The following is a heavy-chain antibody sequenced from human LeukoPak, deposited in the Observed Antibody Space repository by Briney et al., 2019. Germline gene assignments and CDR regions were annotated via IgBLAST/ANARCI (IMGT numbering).Heavy chain of an antibody. D-gene: IGHD3-16*01. CDR3: ARRTEVWGSSYFDY. CDR1: GGSISGISYY. CDR2: IYYSGST. V-gene: IGHV4-39*01. J-gene: IGHJ4*02. Sequence: SETLSLTCTLSGGSISGISYYSGWVRQPPGKGLGWIGSIYYSGSTYYNPSVKSRVTISVDTSNNQFSLKLSSVTAADTAVYYCARRTEVWGSSYFDYWGQGTLVTVSS.